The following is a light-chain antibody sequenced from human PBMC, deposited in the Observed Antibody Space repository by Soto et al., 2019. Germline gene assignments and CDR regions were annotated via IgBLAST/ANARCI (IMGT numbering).Light chain of an antibody. CDR3: QQYGNSPRT. V-gene: IGKV3-20*01. CDR2: GAS. Sequence: EIVLTQSPCTLSFSPGERATLSCRASQSVSSSYLAWYQQKPGQAPRLLIYGASSRATGIPDRFSGSGSGTDFTLTISRLEPEDFAVYYCQQYGNSPRTFGQGTKVDIK. J-gene: IGKJ1*01. CDR1: QSVSSSY.